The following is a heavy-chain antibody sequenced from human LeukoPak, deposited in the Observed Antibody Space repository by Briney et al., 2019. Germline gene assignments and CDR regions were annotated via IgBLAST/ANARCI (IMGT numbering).Heavy chain of an antibody. D-gene: IGHD3-22*01. CDR3: AKTPSSDSSGYWADYYYGMDV. Sequence: GGSLRLSCAASGFTFSSYWMSWVRQAPGKGLEWVSAISGSGGSTYYADSVKGRFTISRDNSKNTLYLQMNSLRAEDTAVYYCAKTPSSDSSGYWADYYYGMDVWGQGITVTVSS. J-gene: IGHJ6*02. CDR2: ISGSGGST. V-gene: IGHV3-23*01. CDR1: GFTFSSYW.